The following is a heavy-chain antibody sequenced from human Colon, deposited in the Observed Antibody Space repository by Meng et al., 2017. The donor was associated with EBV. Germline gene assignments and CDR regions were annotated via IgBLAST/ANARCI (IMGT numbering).Heavy chain of an antibody. D-gene: IGHD3-10*01. Sequence: QVQLRESGPALVKPSETLSLTCAVSGDSITNHNWWAWVRQPPGKGLEWIGEIPRRGSSAYNPSLKSRVSMSIDKSKNQFSLKLTSVTAADTAVYHCLRGSGSSVWGQGTLVTVSS. CDR1: GDSITNHNW. CDR3: LRGSGSSV. V-gene: IGHV4-4*02. J-gene: IGHJ1*01. CDR2: IPRRGSS.